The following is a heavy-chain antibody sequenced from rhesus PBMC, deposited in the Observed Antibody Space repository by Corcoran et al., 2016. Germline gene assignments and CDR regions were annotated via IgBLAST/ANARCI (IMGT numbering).Heavy chain of an antibody. CDR1: GGPISSSNW. CDR3: ARADYNIWTGYYTGAFDF. Sequence: QVQLQESGPGLVKPAETLSLTCALPGGPISSSNWWIWLRQPPGKGLAWIGYISDSSGSTDYNPSLKSRVTISKDTSKNQFSLKLSSVTAADTAVYYCARADYNIWTGYYTGAFDFWGQGLRVTVSS. D-gene: IGHD3-3*01. V-gene: IGHV4S19*01. CDR2: ISDSSGST. J-gene: IGHJ3*01.